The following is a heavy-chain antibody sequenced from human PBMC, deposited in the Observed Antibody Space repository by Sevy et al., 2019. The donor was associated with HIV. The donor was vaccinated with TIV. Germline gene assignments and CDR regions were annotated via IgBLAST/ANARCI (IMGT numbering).Heavy chain of an antibody. V-gene: IGHV3-73*01. CDR1: GFNFSGAA. Sequence: GGSLRLSCAASGFNFSGAAIFWVRQASGKGLEWVGRIRSKTNNYATIYATSLKGRFTISRDDSKNTVYLQMNGLKTEDTAVYYCTTYFGGDCHPDWGQGTLVTVSS. CDR3: TTYFGGDCHPD. D-gene: IGHD2-21*02. CDR2: IRSKTNNYAT. J-gene: IGHJ4*02.